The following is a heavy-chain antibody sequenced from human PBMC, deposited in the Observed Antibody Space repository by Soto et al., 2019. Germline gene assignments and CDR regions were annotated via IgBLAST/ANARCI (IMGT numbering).Heavy chain of an antibody. Sequence: PETLSLTCTVSSGSISVTNVFWGWVRQPPGKGLEWIGNIDYSGTAYFSPSLATRVTFHVDTSKNQFSLTLYSVTAADTAVYYCARITGRHLDYWGQGILVTVS. V-gene: IGHV4-39*01. CDR3: ARITGRHLDY. J-gene: IGHJ4*02. CDR1: SGSISVTNVF. D-gene: IGHD1-20*01. CDR2: IDYSGTA.